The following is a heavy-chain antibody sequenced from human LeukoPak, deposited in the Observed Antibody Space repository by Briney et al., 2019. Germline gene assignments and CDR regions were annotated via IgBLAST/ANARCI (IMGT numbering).Heavy chain of an antibody. CDR1: GFTFSSYA. CDR2: ISGSGGST. CDR3: AKVEMATISLHPKYYFDY. D-gene: IGHD5-12*01. Sequence: QPGGSLRLSCAASGFTFSSYAMSWVRQAPGKGLEWVSAISGSGGSTYYADSVKGRFTISRDNSKNTPYLQMNSLRAEDTAVYYCAKVEMATISLHPKYYFDYWGQGTLVTVSS. V-gene: IGHV3-23*01. J-gene: IGHJ4*02.